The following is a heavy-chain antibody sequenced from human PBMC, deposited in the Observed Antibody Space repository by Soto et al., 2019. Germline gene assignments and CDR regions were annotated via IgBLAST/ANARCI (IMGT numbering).Heavy chain of an antibody. D-gene: IGHD5-12*01. J-gene: IGHJ4*02. CDR1: GFPFGDYA. V-gene: IGHV3-49*03. CDR2: IRSKAYGGTT. CDR3: TRNSGYDLYYFDY. Sequence: GGSLRLSCTASGFPFGDYAMSWFRQAPGKGLEWVGFIRSKAYGGTTEYAASVKGRFTISRDDSKSIAYLQMNSLKTEDTAVYYCTRNSGYDLYYFDYWGQGTLVTVSS.